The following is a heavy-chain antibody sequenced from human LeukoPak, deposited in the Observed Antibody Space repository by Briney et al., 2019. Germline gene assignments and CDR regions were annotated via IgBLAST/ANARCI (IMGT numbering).Heavy chain of an antibody. Sequence: GGSLRLSCAASGFTFSSYDMRWVRQAPGKGLEWVAVISYDGSNKYYADSVKGRFTISRDNSKNTLYLQMNSLRAEDTAVYYCARDEQVDPNSSGNQYWGQGTLVTVSS. J-gene: IGHJ4*02. V-gene: IGHV3-30*04. CDR2: ISYDGSNK. CDR3: ARDEQVDPNSSGNQY. CDR1: GFTFSSYD. D-gene: IGHD3-22*01.